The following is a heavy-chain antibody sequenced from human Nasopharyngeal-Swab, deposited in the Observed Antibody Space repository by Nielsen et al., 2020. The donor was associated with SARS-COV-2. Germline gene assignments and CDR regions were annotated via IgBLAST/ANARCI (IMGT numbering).Heavy chain of an antibody. D-gene: IGHD3-10*01. Sequence: WVRQAPGQGLEWMGRINPNSGGTNYAQKIQGRVTMTRETSNSTAYMELSRLRSEDTAVYYSATAPQGIFDYWGQGTLVTVSS. V-gene: IGHV1-2*06. CDR2: INPNSGGT. CDR3: ATAPQGIFDY. J-gene: IGHJ4*02.